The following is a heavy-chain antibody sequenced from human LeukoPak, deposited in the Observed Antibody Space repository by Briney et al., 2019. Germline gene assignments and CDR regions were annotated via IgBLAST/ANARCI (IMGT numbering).Heavy chain of an antibody. J-gene: IGHJ4*02. CDR2: INQDESEK. D-gene: IGHD1-1*01. CDR3: ARGSRPEGRLIDIDF. V-gene: IGHV3-7*01. Sequence: GGSLRLSCAASGFTFSDFWMSWVRQAPGKGLEWVADINQDESEKYYVDSMRGRFTISRDNAESSLYLQMNSLRAEDTALYYCARGSRPEGRLIDIDFWGQGTLVTVSS. CDR1: GFTFSDFW.